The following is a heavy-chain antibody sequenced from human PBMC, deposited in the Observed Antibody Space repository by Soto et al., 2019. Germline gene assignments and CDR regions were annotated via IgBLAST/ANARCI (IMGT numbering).Heavy chain of an antibody. Sequence: SETLSLTCTVSGGSISSGGYYWSWIRQHPGKGLEWIGYIYYSGSTYYNPSLKSRVTISVDTSKNQFSLKLSSVTAADTAVYYCARERRVITFGGVIATDAFDIWGQGTMVTVSS. V-gene: IGHV4-31*03. D-gene: IGHD3-16*02. CDR3: ARERRVITFGGVIATDAFDI. J-gene: IGHJ3*02. CDR2: IYYSGST. CDR1: GGSISSGGYY.